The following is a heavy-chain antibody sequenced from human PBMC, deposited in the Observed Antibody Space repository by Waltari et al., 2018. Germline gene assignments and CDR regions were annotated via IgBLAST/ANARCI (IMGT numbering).Heavy chain of an antibody. CDR3: ARGPYYDVWSGYYAH. Sequence: QVQLQQWGAGLLKPSETLSLTCAVYGGSFSGYYWSWIRQPPGKGLEWIGEINHSGSTNYNPSLKSRVTISVDTSKNQFSLKLSSVTAADTAVYYCARGPYYDVWSGYYAHWGQGTLVTVSS. J-gene: IGHJ4*02. CDR1: GGSFSGYY. D-gene: IGHD3-3*01. CDR2: INHSGST. V-gene: IGHV4-34*01.